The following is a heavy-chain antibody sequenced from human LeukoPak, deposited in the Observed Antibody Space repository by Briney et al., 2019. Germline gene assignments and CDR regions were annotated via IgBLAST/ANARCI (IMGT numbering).Heavy chain of an antibody. J-gene: IGHJ4*02. CDR3: ARASGSGYTPHY. CDR1: GYTFTSYG. CDR2: IIPIFGTA. Sequence: SVKVSCKASGYTFTSYGISWVRQAPGQGLEWMGGIIPIFGTANYAQKFQGRVTITADKSTSTAYMELSSLRSEDTAVYYCARASGSGYTPHYWGQGTLVTVSS. D-gene: IGHD3-22*01. V-gene: IGHV1-69*06.